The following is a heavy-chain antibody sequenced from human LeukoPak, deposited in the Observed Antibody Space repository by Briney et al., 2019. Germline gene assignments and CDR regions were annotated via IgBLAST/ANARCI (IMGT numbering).Heavy chain of an antibody. D-gene: IGHD6-13*01. CDR1: GYTFTSYY. V-gene: IGHV1-2*02. CDR3: ARGQFSISWSDSWFDP. CDR2: INPDSGGT. Sequence: ASVKVSCKASGYTFTSYYMHWVRQAPGQGLEWMGWINPDSGGTIYGQKFQGRVTMTRDTSISTAYMELSRLTSDDTAVYYCARGQFSISWSDSWFDPWGQGTLVTVSS. J-gene: IGHJ5*02.